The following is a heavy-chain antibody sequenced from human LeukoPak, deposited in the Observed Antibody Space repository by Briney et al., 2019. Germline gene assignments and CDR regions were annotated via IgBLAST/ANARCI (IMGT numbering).Heavy chain of an antibody. CDR3: AREGSPKNEAFDI. CDR1: VLILLSYT. J-gene: IGHJ3*02. Sequence: GRSLRLSLPYPVLILLSYTLHVVRQAPCEGLQWVALMSYDRSNEHYADSVKGRFTLSRDNSKNTLYLQMTSLRLWVLLFYYCAREGSPKNEAFDIWGQGTLVTVSS. V-gene: IGHV3-30*04. CDR2: MSYDRSNE.